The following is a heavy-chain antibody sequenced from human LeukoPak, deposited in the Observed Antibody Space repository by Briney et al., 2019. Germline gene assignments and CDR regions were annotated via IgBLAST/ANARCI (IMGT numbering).Heavy chain of an antibody. Sequence: PSETLSLTCTVSGGSISSSSYYWGWIRQPPGKGLEWVGSIYYSGSTYYNPSLKSRVTISVDTSKNQFSLKLNSVTAADTAVYYCASGITIYDYWGQGTLVTVSS. CDR2: IYYSGST. CDR1: GGSISSSSYY. D-gene: IGHD3-3*01. J-gene: IGHJ4*02. V-gene: IGHV4-39*07. CDR3: ASGITIYDY.